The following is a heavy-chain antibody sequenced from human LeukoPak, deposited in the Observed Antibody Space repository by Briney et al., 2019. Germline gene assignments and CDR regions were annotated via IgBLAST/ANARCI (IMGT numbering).Heavy chain of an antibody. Sequence: SETLSLTCTVSGVSISSNSHYWGWIRQPPGKGLEWIGSIYSSGTTYYNPSLRSRLTISADTSKNLFSLKLGSVAAADTAVYCARSSDYQGSKRALGHYWGQGTLVTVSS. CDR2: IYSSGTT. CDR3: ARSSDYQGSKRALGHY. CDR1: GVSISSNSHY. D-gene: IGHD3-10*01. V-gene: IGHV4-39*01. J-gene: IGHJ4*02.